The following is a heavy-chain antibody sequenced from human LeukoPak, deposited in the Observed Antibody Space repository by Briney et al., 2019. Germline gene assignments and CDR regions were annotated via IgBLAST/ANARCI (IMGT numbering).Heavy chain of an antibody. J-gene: IGHJ6*02. CDR3: AKDLAAAGRGDYYYYGMDV. CDR1: GFTFSSYG. Sequence: PGGSLRLSCAASGFTFSSYGMHWVRQAPGKGLEWVAVIWYGGSNKYYADSVKGRFTISRDNSKNTLYLQMNSLRAEDTAVYYCAKDLAAAGRGDYYYYGMDVWGQGTTVTVSS. D-gene: IGHD6-13*01. V-gene: IGHV3-30*02. CDR2: IWYGGSNK.